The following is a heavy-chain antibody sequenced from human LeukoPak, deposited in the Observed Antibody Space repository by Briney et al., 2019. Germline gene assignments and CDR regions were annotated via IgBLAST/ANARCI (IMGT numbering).Heavy chain of an antibody. J-gene: IGHJ6*04. CDR2: IIPIFGTA. V-gene: IGHV1-69*13. D-gene: IGHD5-12*01. CDR1: GGTFSSYA. Sequence: SVKVSCKASGGTFSSYAISWVRQAPGQGLEWMGGIIPIFGTANCAQKFQGRVTITADESTSTAYMELSSLRSEDTAVYYCARSRRGYSGYEAADYYYYGMDVWGKGTTVTVSS. CDR3: ARSRRGYSGYEAADYYYYGMDV.